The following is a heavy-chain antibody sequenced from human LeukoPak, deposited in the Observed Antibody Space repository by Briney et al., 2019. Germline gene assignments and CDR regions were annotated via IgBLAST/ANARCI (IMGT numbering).Heavy chain of an antibody. CDR3: AIYYDSLSHFDH. D-gene: IGHD3-22*01. J-gene: IGHJ4*02. V-gene: IGHV4-39*07. Sequence: PSETLSLTCTVSGDSVTNTKYYWGWIRQPPGKGLEWIGIIHYSGSTYYNPSLKSRVIMSVDTSKNQFSLRLSSVTVADTAVYYCAIYYDSLSHFDHWGQGTLVIVSS. CDR1: GDSVTNTKYY. CDR2: IHYSGST.